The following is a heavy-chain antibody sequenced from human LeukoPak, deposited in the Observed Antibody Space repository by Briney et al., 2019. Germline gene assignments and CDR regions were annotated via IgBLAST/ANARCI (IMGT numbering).Heavy chain of an antibody. D-gene: IGHD1-1*01. CDR3: AKPTSTGPWWYYFDY. CDR2: ISYDGSNK. V-gene: IGHV3-30-3*02. Sequence: GGSLRLSCAASGFTFSSYAMHWVRQAPGKGLEWVAVISYDGSNKYYADSVKGRFTISRDNSKNTLYLQMNSLRAEDTAVYYCAKPTSTGPWWYYFDYWGQGTLVPVSS. CDR1: GFTFSSYA. J-gene: IGHJ4*02.